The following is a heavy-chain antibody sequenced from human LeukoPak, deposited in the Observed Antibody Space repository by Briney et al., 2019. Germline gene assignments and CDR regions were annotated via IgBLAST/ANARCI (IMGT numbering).Heavy chain of an antibody. J-gene: IGHJ3*02. CDR2: SNAGNGNT. Sequence: ASVKVSCKASACAFATYAMHLVRQAPGQRLGWMGWSNAGNGNTKYSQEFQGRVTITRDTSASTAYMELSSLRSEDMAVYYCVREAPFGAFDIWGQGTMVTVSS. CDR1: ACAFATYA. D-gene: IGHD2/OR15-2a*01. V-gene: IGHV1-3*02. CDR3: VREAPFGAFDI.